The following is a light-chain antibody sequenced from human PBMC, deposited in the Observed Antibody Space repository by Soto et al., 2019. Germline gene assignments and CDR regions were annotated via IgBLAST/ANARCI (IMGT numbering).Light chain of an antibody. J-gene: IGKJ1*01. CDR2: DAS. Sequence: DIQMTQSPSTLSASVGAPVPVTCRASQSVSGWLAWYQQKPGEAPKLLIYDASALPRGVPSRFSASGSGTEFALTISGLQPDDFAVYYCQQYNRYAVTFGQGTKVDIK. V-gene: IGKV1-5*01. CDR3: QQYNRYAVT. CDR1: QSVSGW.